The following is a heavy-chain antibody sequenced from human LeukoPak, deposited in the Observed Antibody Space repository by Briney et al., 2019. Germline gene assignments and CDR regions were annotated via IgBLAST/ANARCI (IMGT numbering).Heavy chain of an antibody. D-gene: IGHD3-10*01. Sequence: PSETLSLTCTVSGGSISSGGYYWSWIRQHPGKGLEWIGYIYYSGSTYYNPSLKSRVTISVDTSKNQFSLKLSSVTAAGTAVYYCAKGDYYGSGSHVDYWGQGTLVTVSS. J-gene: IGHJ4*02. CDR3: AKGDYYGSGSHVDY. CDR1: GGSISSGGYY. CDR2: IYYSGST. V-gene: IGHV4-31*03.